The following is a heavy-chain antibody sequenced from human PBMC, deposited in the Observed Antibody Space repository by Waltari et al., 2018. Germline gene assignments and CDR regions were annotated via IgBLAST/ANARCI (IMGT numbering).Heavy chain of an antibody. D-gene: IGHD2-21*02. CDR2: ITASGYDR. CDR1: GFNFNNFE. J-gene: IGHJ3*01. CDR3: AREIPATGGDAADV. Sequence: EEQLVESGGGLVQPGGSLRLSCAASGFNFNNFEMNWVRQAPGKGLEWISYITASGYDRFYADIVKGRFAVARDNAKRSVYLQMNNLGVEDTALYYCAREIPATGGDAADVWGQGTLVTV. V-gene: IGHV3-48*03.